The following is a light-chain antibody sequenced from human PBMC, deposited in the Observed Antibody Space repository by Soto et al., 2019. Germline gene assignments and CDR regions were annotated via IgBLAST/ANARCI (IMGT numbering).Light chain of an antibody. V-gene: IGKV1-12*01. CDR3: QQANSFPLT. J-gene: IGKJ4*01. Sequence: DIQMTHSPSSVSASVGDRVTVTCRASQSIGSWLAWYQQKPGKAPKLLIYDASSLQSGVPSRFSGSGSGTDFTLTISSLQPEDSATYYCQQANSFPLTFGGGTKVEIK. CDR2: DAS. CDR1: QSIGSW.